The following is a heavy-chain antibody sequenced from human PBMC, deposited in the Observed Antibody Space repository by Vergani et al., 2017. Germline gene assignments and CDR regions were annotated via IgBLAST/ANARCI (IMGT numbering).Heavy chain of an antibody. CDR1: GYRFTSYW. V-gene: IGHV5-51*03. D-gene: IGHD2-15*01. CDR2: IYPSDSDT. J-gene: IGHJ5*02. CDR3: ARRGGCSAGGCYSFNGDDWFYP. Sequence: EVQLVQSGAEVKKPGESLKISCKGSGYRFTSYWIGWVRQKPGKGLEWMGIIYPSDSDTRYSPSFQGQVTISADKSISTAYLQWSSLRASDTAMYYCARRGGCSAGGCYSFNGDDWFYPWGQGPLVIVSS.